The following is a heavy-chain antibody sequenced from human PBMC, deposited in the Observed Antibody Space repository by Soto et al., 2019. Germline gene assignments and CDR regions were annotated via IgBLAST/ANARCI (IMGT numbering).Heavy chain of an antibody. CDR1: GFTFNSYA. CDR3: ARAISYFYASGSYFDY. D-gene: IGHD3-10*01. J-gene: IGHJ4*02. V-gene: IGHV3-30-3*01. Sequence: PGGSLRLSCAASGFTFNSYAMHWVRQAPGEGLEWVAVISYDGNNKYYADSVKGRFTISRDDSKNTLYLQMNRLRVEDTAVYYCARAISYFYASGSYFDYWGQGTRVTVSS. CDR2: ISYDGNNK.